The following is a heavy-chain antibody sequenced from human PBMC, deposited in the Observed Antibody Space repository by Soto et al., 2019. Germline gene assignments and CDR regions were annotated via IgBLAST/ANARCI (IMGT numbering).Heavy chain of an antibody. CDR2: ISTTSSYI. CDR1: GFTFRSYS. Sequence: EVQLVESGGCLVKPGGSLRLSCEASGFTFRSYSMNWVRQARGKGLEWVSSISTTSSYIYYGDSVKGRFTISRDNAKNSLFLQMNSLRAEDTAIYYCAREGDDYGDYKRAFDIWGQGTTVTVSS. V-gene: IGHV3-21*01. CDR3: AREGDDYGDYKRAFDI. J-gene: IGHJ3*02. D-gene: IGHD4-17*01.